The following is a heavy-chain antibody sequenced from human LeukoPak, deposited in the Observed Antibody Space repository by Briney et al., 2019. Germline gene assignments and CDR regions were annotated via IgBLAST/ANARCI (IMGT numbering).Heavy chain of an antibody. Sequence: ASVKVSCKASGYTFTDYYMHWVRQAPGQGLEWMGWINPNTGGTNYAQKLQGRVTMTTDTSTSTAYMELRSLRSDDTAVYYCARDGGYGDYLGYWGQGTLVTVSS. CDR2: INPNTGGT. CDR3: ARDGGYGDYLGY. D-gene: IGHD4-17*01. V-gene: IGHV1-2*02. J-gene: IGHJ4*02. CDR1: GYTFTDYY.